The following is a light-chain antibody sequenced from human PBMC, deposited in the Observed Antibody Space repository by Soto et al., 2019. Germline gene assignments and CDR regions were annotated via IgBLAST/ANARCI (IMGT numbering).Light chain of an antibody. Sequence: SYELTQPPSVSVSPGQTASITCSGDKLGNKYACWYQQKPGQSPVLVIYQDIKRPSGIPERFSGSNSGNTATLTISGTQAMDEADYYCQAWDSSTVVFCGGTKLTVL. CDR1: KLGNKY. CDR2: QDI. J-gene: IGLJ2*01. V-gene: IGLV3-1*01. CDR3: QAWDSSTVV.